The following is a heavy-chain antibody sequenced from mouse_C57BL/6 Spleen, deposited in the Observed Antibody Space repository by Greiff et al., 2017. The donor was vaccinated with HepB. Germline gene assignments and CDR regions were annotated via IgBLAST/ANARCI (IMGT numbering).Heavy chain of an antibody. CDR1: GYTFTSYW. J-gene: IGHJ4*01. V-gene: IGHV1-69*01. D-gene: IGHD1-1*01. CDR2: IDPSDSYT. Sequence: QVQLQQSGAELVMPGASVKLSCKASGYTFTSYWMHWVKQRPGQGLEWIGEIDPSDSYTNYNQKFKGKSTLTVDKSSSTAYMQLSSLTSEDSAVYYCARKGYGYYYAMDYWGQGTSVTVSS. CDR3: ARKGYGYYYAMDY.